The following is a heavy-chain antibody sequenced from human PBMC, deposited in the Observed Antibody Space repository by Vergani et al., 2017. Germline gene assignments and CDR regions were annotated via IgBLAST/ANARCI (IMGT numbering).Heavy chain of an antibody. CDR1: GFTFSSYG. CDR2: IWMDGSDK. J-gene: IGHJ4*02. D-gene: IGHD3-16*01. CDR3: ARFFGGSYLRVDV. Sequence: VQLVESGGGVVQPGRSLRLSCVASGFTFSSYGMHWVRQAPGKGLEWVAVIWMDGSDKYYADSVKGRFTISRDNSKNTLFLQMNSLRAEDTAVYYCARFFGGSYLRVDVWGQGALVTVSS. V-gene: IGHV3-33*01.